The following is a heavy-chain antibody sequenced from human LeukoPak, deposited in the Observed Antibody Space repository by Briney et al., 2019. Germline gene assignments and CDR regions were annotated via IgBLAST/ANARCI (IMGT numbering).Heavy chain of an antibody. J-gene: IGHJ5*02. CDR1: GGSFSGYY. Sequence: PSETLSLTCAVYGGSFSGYYWSWLRQPPGKGLEWIGEINHSGSTNYNPSLKSRVTISVDTSKNQFSLKLSSVTAADTAVYYCSRPIGGWFGELSGWFDPWGQGTLVTVSS. V-gene: IGHV4-34*01. CDR2: INHSGST. D-gene: IGHD3-10*01. CDR3: SRPIGGWFGELSGWFDP.